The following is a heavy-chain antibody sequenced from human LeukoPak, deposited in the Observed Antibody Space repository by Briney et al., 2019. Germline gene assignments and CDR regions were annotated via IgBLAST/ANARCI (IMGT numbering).Heavy chain of an antibody. CDR3: ARPSGSYSRWFDP. D-gene: IGHD1-26*01. V-gene: IGHV4-39*01. Sequence: SETQSLTCTASGGSISSSSYYWGWLRQPPGQGLEGIGRLYYSESCYYNSSLKGRATFSVDTSKNLFSLKLSSVTAADTAVYYCARPSGSYSRWFDPWGQGTLVTVSS. CDR1: GGSISSSSYY. CDR2: LYYSESC. J-gene: IGHJ5*02.